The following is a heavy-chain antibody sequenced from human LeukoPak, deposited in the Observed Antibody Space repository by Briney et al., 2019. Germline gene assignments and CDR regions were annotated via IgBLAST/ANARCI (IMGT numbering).Heavy chain of an antibody. CDR3: ARDRYYYDSSGYYSAFDT. Sequence: SETLSLTCTVSGASISSYYWSWIRQPPGKGLEWIGRIYTSAIISGNTNYNPSLKSRVTMLVDTSKNQFSLRLRSVTAADTAVYYCARDRYYYDSSGYYSAFDTWGQGTMVTVSS. D-gene: IGHD3-22*01. CDR1: GASISSYY. CDR2: IYTSAIISGNT. V-gene: IGHV4-4*07. J-gene: IGHJ3*02.